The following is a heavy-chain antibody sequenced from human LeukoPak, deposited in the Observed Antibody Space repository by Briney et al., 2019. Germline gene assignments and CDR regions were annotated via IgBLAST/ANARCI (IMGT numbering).Heavy chain of an antibody. J-gene: IGHJ4*02. CDR2: ISWDGGST. V-gene: IGHV3-43*01. CDR3: ARAGYDFWSGYFFDY. D-gene: IGHD3-3*01. CDR1: GFTFDDYP. Sequence: GGSLRLSCAASGFTFDDYPMHWVRQAPGKGLEWVSLISWDGGSTYYADSVKGRFTIPRDNSKNSLYLQMNSLRTEDTALYYCARAGYDFWSGYFFDYWGQGTLVTVSS.